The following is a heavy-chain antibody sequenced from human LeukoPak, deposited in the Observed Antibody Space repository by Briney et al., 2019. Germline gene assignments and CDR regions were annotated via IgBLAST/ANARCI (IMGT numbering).Heavy chain of an antibody. CDR3: AKDMETTVTTTLDY. J-gene: IGHJ4*02. D-gene: IGHD4-17*01. V-gene: IGHV3-66*02. CDR2: IYSGGST. Sequence: GGSLRLSCAASGFTVSSNYMSWVRQAPGKGLEWVSVIYSGGSTYYADSVKGRFTISRDNSKNTLYLQMNSLRAEDTAVYYGAKDMETTVTTTLDYWGQGTLVTVSS. CDR1: GFTVSSNY.